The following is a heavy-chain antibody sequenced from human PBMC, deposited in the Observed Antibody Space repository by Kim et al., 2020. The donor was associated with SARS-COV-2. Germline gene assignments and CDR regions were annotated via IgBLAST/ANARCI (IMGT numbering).Heavy chain of an antibody. CDR3: ARDGKDSSGWYYFDY. D-gene: IGHD6-19*01. Sequence: SETLSLTCTVSGGSISSYYWSWIRQPPGKGLEWIGYIYYSGSTNYNPSLKSRVTISVDTSKNQFSLKLSSVTAADTAVYYCARDGKDSSGWYYFDYWGQGTLVTVSS. V-gene: IGHV4-59*13. CDR2: IYYSGST. CDR1: GGSISSYY. J-gene: IGHJ4*02.